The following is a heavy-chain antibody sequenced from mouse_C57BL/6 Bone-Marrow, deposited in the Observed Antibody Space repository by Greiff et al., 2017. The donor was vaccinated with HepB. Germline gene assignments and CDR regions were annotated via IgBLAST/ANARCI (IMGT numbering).Heavy chain of an antibody. CDR2: IDPENGDT. D-gene: IGHD2-3*01. CDR3: TTYGYYPWFAY. Sequence: EVQRVESGAELVRPGASVKLSCTASGFNIKDDYMHWVKQRPEQGLEWIGWIDPENGDTEYASKFQGKATITADTSSNTAYLQLSSLTSEDTAVYYCTTYGYYPWFAYWGQGTLVTVSA. V-gene: IGHV14-4*01. CDR1: GFNIKDDY. J-gene: IGHJ3*01.